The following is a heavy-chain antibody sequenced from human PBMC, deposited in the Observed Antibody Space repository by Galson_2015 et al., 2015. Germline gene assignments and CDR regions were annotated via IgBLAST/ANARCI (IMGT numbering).Heavy chain of an antibody. D-gene: IGHD6-6*01. V-gene: IGHV4-59*01. CDR1: GGSISTYY. J-gene: IGHJ6*02. CDR2: VYYSGST. Sequence: SETLSLTCTVSGGSISTYYWTWIRQPPGKGLEWIGYVYYSGSTNYNPSLKSRVTISIDTSKIQFSLRLSSVTAADTAIYYCARGPRLAFTSSSHYYYYGLDVWGQGTTVTVSS. CDR3: ARGPRLAFTSSSHYYYYGLDV.